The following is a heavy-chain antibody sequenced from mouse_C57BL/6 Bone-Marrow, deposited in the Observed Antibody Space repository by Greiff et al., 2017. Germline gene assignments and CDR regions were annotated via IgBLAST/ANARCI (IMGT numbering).Heavy chain of an antibody. CDR2: INPGSGGT. Sequence: QVQLQQSGAELVRPGTSVKVSCKASGYAFTNYLIEWVKQRPGQGLEWIGVINPGSGGTNYNEKFKGKATLTADKSSSTAYMQLSSLTSEDSAVYFCAIVYGNFDYWGQGTSLTVSS. V-gene: IGHV1-54*01. J-gene: IGHJ2*02. CDR1: GYAFTNYL. CDR3: AIVYGNFDY. D-gene: IGHD2-1*01.